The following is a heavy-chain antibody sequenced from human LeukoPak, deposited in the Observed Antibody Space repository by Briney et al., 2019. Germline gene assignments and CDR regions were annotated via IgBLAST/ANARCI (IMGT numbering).Heavy chain of an antibody. CDR1: RDSVSSNSAA. CDR3: ARSSYSGYESPFDY. D-gene: IGHD5-12*01. Sequence: SQTLSLTCAISRDSVSSNSAAWNWIRQSPSRGLEWLGRTYYRSKWYNDYAVSVKSRITINPDTSKNQFSLQLNSVTPEDTAVYYCARSSYSGYESPFDYWGQGTLVTVSS. V-gene: IGHV6-1*01. J-gene: IGHJ4*02. CDR2: TYYRSKWYN.